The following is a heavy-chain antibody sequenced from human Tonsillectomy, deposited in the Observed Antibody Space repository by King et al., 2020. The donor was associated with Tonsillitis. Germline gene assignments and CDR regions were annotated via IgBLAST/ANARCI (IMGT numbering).Heavy chain of an antibody. D-gene: IGHD6-19*01. Sequence: VQLQESGPGLVKPSETLSLTCTVSGGSISSYYWSWIRQPPGKGLEWIGYIYYSGSTNYNPSLKSRVTISVDTSKNQFSLKLSSVTAADTAVYYCARSEQWLVDYWGQGTLVTVSS. CDR2: IYYSGST. CDR1: GGSISSYY. V-gene: IGHV4-59*01. CDR3: ARSEQWLVDY. J-gene: IGHJ4*02.